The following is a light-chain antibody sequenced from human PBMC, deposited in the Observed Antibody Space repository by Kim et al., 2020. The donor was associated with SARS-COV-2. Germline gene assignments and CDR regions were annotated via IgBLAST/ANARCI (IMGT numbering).Light chain of an antibody. Sequence: SSELTQDPAVSVALGQTVRITCQGDSLRSYYATWYQQKPGQAPIPVIYGKNNRPSGIPDRFSGSSSGNTASLTITGTQAGDEADYYCNSRDSNDYAVFGGGTQLTVL. CDR1: SLRSYY. V-gene: IGLV3-19*01. CDR3: NSRDSNDYAV. J-gene: IGLJ2*01. CDR2: GKN.